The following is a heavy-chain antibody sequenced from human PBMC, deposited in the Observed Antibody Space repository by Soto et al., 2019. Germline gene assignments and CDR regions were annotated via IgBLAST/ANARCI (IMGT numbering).Heavy chain of an antibody. Sequence: QVQLVQSGAEVKKPGASVKVSCKASGYTFTGYDINWVRQAAGQGLEWMGWMNPDTGNTVYAQKFQGRVTMTRETSISTAYMELSSLRSEDTAVYYCARGEWVGTVWGQGTLVTVSS. V-gene: IGHV1-8*01. D-gene: IGHD6-19*01. CDR1: GYTFTGYD. J-gene: IGHJ4*02. CDR2: MNPDTGNT. CDR3: ARGEWVGTV.